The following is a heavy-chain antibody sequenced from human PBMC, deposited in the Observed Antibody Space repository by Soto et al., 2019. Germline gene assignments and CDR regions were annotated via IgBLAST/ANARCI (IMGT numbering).Heavy chain of an antibody. Sequence: SETLSLTCAVSGGSISSSHWWTWVRQPPGKGLEWIGEIYHTGITNYKPSLKSRVTISVDKSMNQFSLNLRSVTAADSAVYYCATSPYNWNVWMVYWGQGILVTV. D-gene: IGHD1-1*01. CDR1: GGSISSSHW. CDR3: ATSPYNWNVWMVY. J-gene: IGHJ4*02. V-gene: IGHV4-4*02. CDR2: IYHTGIT.